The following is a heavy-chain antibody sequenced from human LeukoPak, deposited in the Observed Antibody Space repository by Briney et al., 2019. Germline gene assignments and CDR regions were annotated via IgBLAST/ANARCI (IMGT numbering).Heavy chain of an antibody. CDR2: IYYSGST. V-gene: IGHV4-59*08. J-gene: IGHJ4*02. D-gene: IGHD3-22*01. CDR1: GGSISSYY. Sequence: PSETLSLTCTVSGGSISSYYWSWIRQPPGKGLEWIGYIYYSGSTNYNPSLKSRVTISVDTSKNQFSLKLSSVTAADTAVYYCACRYYYDSSGYYPFDCWGQGTLVTVSS. CDR3: ACRYYYDSSGYYPFDC.